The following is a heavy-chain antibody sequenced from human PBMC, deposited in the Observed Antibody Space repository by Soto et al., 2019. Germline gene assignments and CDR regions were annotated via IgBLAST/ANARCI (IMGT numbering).Heavy chain of an antibody. D-gene: IGHD6-13*01. J-gene: IGHJ3*02. V-gene: IGHV3-23*01. CDR3: AKGIAAVGTDAFDI. Sequence: GGSLRLSCASSGFTFSSYAMSWVRQAPGKGLEWVSGVSGSGSSTYYADSVKGRFTISRDNSKNTLYLEMKSLRAEDTAVYYCAKGIAAVGTDAFDIWGQGTMVTVSS. CDR1: GFTFSSYA. CDR2: VSGSGSST.